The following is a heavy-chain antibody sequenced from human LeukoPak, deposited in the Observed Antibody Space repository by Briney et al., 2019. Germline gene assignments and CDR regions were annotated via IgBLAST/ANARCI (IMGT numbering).Heavy chain of an antibody. Sequence: ASVKVSCKASGGTFSSYAISWVRQAPGQGLEWMGGIIPIFGTANYAQKFQGRVTITTDESTSTAYMELSSLRSEDTAVYYCASNPHTDTAMAEGYCDYWGQGTLVTVSS. CDR2: IIPIFGTA. CDR1: GGTFSSYA. V-gene: IGHV1-69*05. J-gene: IGHJ4*02. D-gene: IGHD5-18*01. CDR3: ASNPHTDTAMAEGYCDY.